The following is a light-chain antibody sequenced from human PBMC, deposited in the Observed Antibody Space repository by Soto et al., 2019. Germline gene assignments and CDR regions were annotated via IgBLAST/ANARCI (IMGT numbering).Light chain of an antibody. V-gene: IGLV2-14*01. Sequence: QSALTQPASVSGSPGQSITISCTGTSSDVGGYNYVSWYQQHPGKAPKLMIYDVSNRPSGVSNRFSGSKSGNTASLTISGLQAEDEADYYCTSWTTSTTMIFGGGTQLTVL. J-gene: IGLJ2*01. CDR2: DVS. CDR3: TSWTTSTTMI. CDR1: SSDVGGYNY.